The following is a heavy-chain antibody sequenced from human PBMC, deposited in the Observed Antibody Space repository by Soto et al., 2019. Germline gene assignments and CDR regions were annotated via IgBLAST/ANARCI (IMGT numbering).Heavy chain of an antibody. J-gene: IGHJ4*02. V-gene: IGHV6-1*01. CDR3: AREFTYYYDSSGYYYFDY. CDR2: TYYRSKWYN. Sequence: SQTLSLTCAISGDSVSSNSAAWNWIRQSPSRGLEWLGRTYYRSKWYNDYAVSVKSRITINPDTSKNQFSLQLNSVTPEDTAVYYCAREFTYYYDSSGYYYFDYWGQGTLVTV. D-gene: IGHD3-22*01. CDR1: GDSVSSNSAA.